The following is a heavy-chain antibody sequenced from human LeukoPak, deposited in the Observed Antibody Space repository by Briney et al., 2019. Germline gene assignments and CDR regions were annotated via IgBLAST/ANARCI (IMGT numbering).Heavy chain of an antibody. D-gene: IGHD3-9*01. CDR3: ARSPHILAGENFDY. CDR1: GYTFTGYY. CDR2: INSNSGGT. J-gene: IGHJ4*02. V-gene: IGHV1-2*02. Sequence: ASVKVSCKASGYTFTGYYMHWVRQAPGQGLEWMGWINSNSGGTNYAQKFQGRVTMTRDTSISTAYMELSRLRSDDTAVYYCARSPHILAGENFDYWGQGTLVTVSS.